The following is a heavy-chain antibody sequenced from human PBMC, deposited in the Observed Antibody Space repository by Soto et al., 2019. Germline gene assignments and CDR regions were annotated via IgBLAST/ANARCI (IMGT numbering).Heavy chain of an antibody. CDR3: ARGSRSSGWSGNWFDP. J-gene: IGHJ5*02. CDR2: INPNSGGT. Sequence: ASVKVSCKASGYTFTGYYMHWVRQAPGQGLEWMGWINPNSGGTNYAQKFQGRVTMTRDTSISTAYMELSRLRSDDTAVYYCARGSRSSGWSGNWFDPWGQGTLVTVS. D-gene: IGHD6-19*01. V-gene: IGHV1-2*02. CDR1: GYTFTGYY.